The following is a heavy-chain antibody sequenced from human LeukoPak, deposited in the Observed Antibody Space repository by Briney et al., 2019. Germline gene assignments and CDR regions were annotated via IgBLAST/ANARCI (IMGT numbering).Heavy chain of an antibody. V-gene: IGHV4-30-4*01. Sequence: SETLSLTCTVSGGSISSGDYYWSWIRQPPGKGLEWIGYIYYSGSTYYNPSLKSRVTISVDTSKNQFSLKLSSVTAADTAVYYCARDRDSSSWYGPPISWFDPWGQGTLVTVSS. J-gene: IGHJ5*02. CDR2: IYYSGST. CDR1: GGSISSGDYY. CDR3: ARDRDSSSWYGPPISWFDP. D-gene: IGHD6-13*01.